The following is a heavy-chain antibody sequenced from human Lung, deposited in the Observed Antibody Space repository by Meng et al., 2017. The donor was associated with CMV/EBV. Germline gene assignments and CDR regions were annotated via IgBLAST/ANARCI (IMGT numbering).Heavy chain of an antibody. Sequence: GESLKISCAASGFSFSTYSMNWVRQTPGKGLEWVSSITSSSSYIFYADSVKGRFIISRDNAKNSLYLQMNSLKAEDTGVYYCARDGGSGWSWGQGTLVNGSS. CDR2: ITSSSSYI. J-gene: IGHJ5*02. CDR1: GFSFSTYS. CDR3: ARDGGSGWS. V-gene: IGHV3-21*03. D-gene: IGHD6-19*01.